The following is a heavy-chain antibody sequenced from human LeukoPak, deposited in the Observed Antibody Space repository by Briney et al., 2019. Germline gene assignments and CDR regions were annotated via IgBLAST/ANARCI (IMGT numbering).Heavy chain of an antibody. J-gene: IGHJ4*02. CDR2: IYHSGST. Sequence: SETLSLTCAVSGYSISSGYYWGRIRQPPGKGLEWIGSIYHSGSTYYNPSLKSRVTMSVDTSKNQFSLKLSSVAAADTAVYYCARHRYYYDSSGYPMGNYFDYWGQGTLVTVSS. D-gene: IGHD3-22*01. V-gene: IGHV4-38-2*01. CDR1: GYSISSGYY. CDR3: ARHRYYYDSSGYPMGNYFDY.